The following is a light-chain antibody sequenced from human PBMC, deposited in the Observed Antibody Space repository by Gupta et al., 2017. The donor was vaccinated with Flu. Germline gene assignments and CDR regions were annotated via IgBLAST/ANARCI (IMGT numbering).Light chain of an antibody. V-gene: IGKV3-15*01. CDR2: GAS. Sequence: EIVMTQSPATLSVSPGERATLSCRASQNVNSNLAWYQQKPGQAPRLLIYGASNRATSIPARFSGSRSGADFTLTISSLQSEDFAVYYCQQYDSWPPATFGQGTKVEIK. CDR3: QQYDSWPPAT. CDR1: QNVNSN. J-gene: IGKJ1*01.